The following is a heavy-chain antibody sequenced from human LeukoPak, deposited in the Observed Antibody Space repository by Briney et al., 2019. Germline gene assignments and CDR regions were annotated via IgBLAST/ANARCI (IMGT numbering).Heavy chain of an antibody. D-gene: IGHD3-22*01. J-gene: IGHJ4*02. CDR2: IYYSGST. Sequence: PSETLSLTCTVSGGSISSYYWSWIRQPPGKGLEWIAYIYYSGSTNYNPSLKSRVTISVDTSKNQFSLKLSSVTAADTAVYYCARQTHHRRGYYIDYWGQGTLGTVSA. CDR1: GGSISSYY. CDR3: ARQTHHRRGYYIDY. V-gene: IGHV4-59*08.